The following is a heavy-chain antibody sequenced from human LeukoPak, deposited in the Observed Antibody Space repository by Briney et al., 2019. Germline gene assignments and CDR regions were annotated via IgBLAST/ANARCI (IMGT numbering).Heavy chain of an antibody. D-gene: IGHD6-13*01. CDR2: ISYDGSNK. V-gene: IGHV3-30-3*01. J-gene: IGHJ4*02. Sequence: GGSLRLSCAASGFTFSSYAMHWVRQAPGKGLEWVAVISYDGSNKYYADSVKGRFTISRDNSKNTLYLQMNSLRAEDTAVYYCARPTAAGPYYFDYWGQGTLVTVSS. CDR3: ARPTAAGPYYFDY. CDR1: GFTFSSYA.